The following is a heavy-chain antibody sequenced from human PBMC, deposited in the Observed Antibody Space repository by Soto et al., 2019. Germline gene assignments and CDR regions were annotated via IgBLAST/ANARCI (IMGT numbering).Heavy chain of an antibody. Sequence: GGSLRLSCAASGFTFSSYAMSWVRQAPGKGLEWVSAISGSGGSTYYADSVRGRFTISRDNSKNTLYLQMNSLRAEDTAVYYCAKDRAIVVAAISSGPYWGQGTLVTVSS. D-gene: IGHD3-22*01. CDR3: AKDRAIVVAAISSGPY. CDR2: ISGSGGST. V-gene: IGHV3-23*01. J-gene: IGHJ4*02. CDR1: GFTFSSYA.